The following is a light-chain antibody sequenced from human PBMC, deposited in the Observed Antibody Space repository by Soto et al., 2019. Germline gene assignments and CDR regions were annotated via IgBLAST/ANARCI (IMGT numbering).Light chain of an antibody. Sequence: EIVLTQSPATLSLSPGERSTLSCRASQSVSSYLAWYQQKPGQAPRLLIYDASNRSTGIPARFSGSGSGTDFPLTISYLEAGDFVVYYFQQRSNMDPVAFGQGARLENK. V-gene: IGKV3-11*01. CDR2: DAS. CDR3: QQRSNMDPVA. CDR1: QSVSSY. J-gene: IGKJ5*01.